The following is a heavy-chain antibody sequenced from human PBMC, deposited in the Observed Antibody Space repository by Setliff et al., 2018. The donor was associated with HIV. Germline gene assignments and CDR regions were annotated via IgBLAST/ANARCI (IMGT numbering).Heavy chain of an antibody. D-gene: IGHD1-26*01. Sequence: NPSETLSLTCTVSGDSITRGSYYWSWIRQPAGKGLEWIGHIYTSGKTHYSPSLKSRITISADTSKNQLSLNLSSVTAADTAVYYCARAVYSGTYLWEPATDLWGRGTLVTVSS. CDR3: ARAVYSGTYLWEPATDL. J-gene: IGHJ2*01. V-gene: IGHV4-61*09. CDR1: GDSITRGSYY. CDR2: IYTSGKT.